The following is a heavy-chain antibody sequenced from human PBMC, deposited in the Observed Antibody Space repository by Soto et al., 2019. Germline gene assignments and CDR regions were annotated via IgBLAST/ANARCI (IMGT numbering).Heavy chain of an antibody. D-gene: IGHD3-22*01. V-gene: IGHV1-18*01. CDR3: ARGVPYYDSSGYVDI. CDR1: GGTFSSYA. J-gene: IGHJ3*02. Sequence: GASVKVSCKASGGTFSSYAISWVRQAPGQGLEWMGWISAYNGNTNYAQKLQGRVTMTTDTSTSTAYMELRSLRSDDTAVYYCARGVPYYDSSGYVDIWGQGTMVTVSS. CDR2: ISAYNGNT.